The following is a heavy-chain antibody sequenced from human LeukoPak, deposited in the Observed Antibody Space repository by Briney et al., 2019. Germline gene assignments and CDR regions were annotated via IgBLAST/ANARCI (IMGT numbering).Heavy chain of an antibody. J-gene: IGHJ4*02. CDR1: GFTFSDCA. V-gene: IGHV3-23*01. D-gene: IGHD3-3*01. CDR2: LSGSGAGT. CDR3: AKAELGVDTFFDY. Sequence: PGGSLRLSCAASGFTFSDCAMNWVRQAPGRGLEWVATLSGSGAGTYYSDSVQGRFTISRDNSKRTLFLQMNSLRAEDTAFYYCAKAELGVDTFFDYWGQGTLVTVSS.